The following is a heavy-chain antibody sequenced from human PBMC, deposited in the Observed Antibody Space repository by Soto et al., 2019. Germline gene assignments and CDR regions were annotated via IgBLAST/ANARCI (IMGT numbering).Heavy chain of an antibody. V-gene: IGHV4-31*03. CDR1: GASIRSGGYY. CDR3: ARIEMASIK. J-gene: IGHJ4*02. CDR2: IYYTGST. Sequence: LSLTCSVSGASIRSGGYYWSWLRQSPGKGLEWIGHIYYTGSTFYSPSLKSRLTISLDTSKNQFSLDLRSVTAADTGMYYCARIEMASIKWGRGTLVTVSS.